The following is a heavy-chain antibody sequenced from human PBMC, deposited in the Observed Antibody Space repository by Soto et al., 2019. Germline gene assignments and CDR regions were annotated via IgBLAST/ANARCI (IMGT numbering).Heavy chain of an antibody. CDR1: GGSISSYY. J-gene: IGHJ6*02. V-gene: IGHV4-59*01. CDR3: ARARGGSCYGGCYYGMDV. D-gene: IGHD2-15*01. CDR2: IYYSGST. Sequence: ETLSLTCTVSGGSISSYYWSWIRQPPGKGLEWIGYIYYSGSTNYNPSLKSRVTISVDTSKNQFSLKLSSVTAADTAVYYCARARGGSCYGGCYYGMDVWGQGTTVTVSS.